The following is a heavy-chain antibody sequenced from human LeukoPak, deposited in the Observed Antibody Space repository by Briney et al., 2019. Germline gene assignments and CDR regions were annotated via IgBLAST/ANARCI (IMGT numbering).Heavy chain of an antibody. V-gene: IGHV4-34*01. CDR3: ARMRVGGDYYDILTGYHFDY. CDR1: GGSFSGYY. D-gene: IGHD3-9*01. J-gene: IGHJ4*02. Sequence: SETLSLTCAVYGGSFSGYYWSWIRQPPGKGLEWIGEINHSGSTNYDPSLKSRVTISVDTSKNQFSLKLSSVTAADTAVYYCARMRVGGDYYDILTGYHFDYWGQGTLVTVSS. CDR2: INHSGST.